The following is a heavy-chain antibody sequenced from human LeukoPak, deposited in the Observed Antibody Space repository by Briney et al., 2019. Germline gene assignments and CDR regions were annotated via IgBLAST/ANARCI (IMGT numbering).Heavy chain of an antibody. Sequence: PGGSLRLSCAASGFTFAIHAMTWVRQALGKGLEWVSGITGDGASTHYAESVKGQFTISRDNSQNTLFLQMNSLRVEDTAIYYCAKDSYVSGRPLHTFDVWGQGTMVTVS. J-gene: IGHJ3*01. V-gene: IGHV3-23*01. CDR2: ITGDGAST. CDR1: GFTFAIHA. CDR3: AKDSYVSGRPLHTFDV. D-gene: IGHD3-10*01.